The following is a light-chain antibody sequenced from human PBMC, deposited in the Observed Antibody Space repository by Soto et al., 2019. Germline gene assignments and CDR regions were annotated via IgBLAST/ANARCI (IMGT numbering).Light chain of an antibody. CDR3: QQYNNWPT. CDR1: QSVSSN. V-gene: IGKV3D-15*01. J-gene: IGKJ5*01. CDR2: GAS. Sequence: EIVMTQSPATLSVSPGERATLSCRASQSVSSNLAWYQQKPGQAPRLLIYGASTRATGIPARFSGSGSGTEFPRTISSLQSEDFAVYYWQQYNNWPTFGPGTRLEIK.